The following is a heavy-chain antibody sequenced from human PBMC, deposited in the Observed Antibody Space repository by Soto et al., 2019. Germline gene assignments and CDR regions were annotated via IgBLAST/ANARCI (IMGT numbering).Heavy chain of an antibody. CDR2: VNPNSGGT. D-gene: IGHD3-22*01. J-gene: IGHJ4*02. Sequence: VASVKVSGKASGYTFTDYYMHWVRQAPGQGLEWMGWVNPNSGGTNYAQKFQGRVTMTRDTSFSTAYMELSRLRSDDTAVYYCATTFYYDSSGHYHFDFWGQGTLVTVSS. CDR1: GYTFTDYY. V-gene: IGHV1-2*02. CDR3: ATTFYYDSSGHYHFDF.